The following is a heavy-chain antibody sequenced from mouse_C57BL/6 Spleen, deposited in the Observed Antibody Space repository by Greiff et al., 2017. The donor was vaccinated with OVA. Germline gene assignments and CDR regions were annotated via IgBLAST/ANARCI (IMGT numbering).Heavy chain of an antibody. J-gene: IGHJ4*01. CDR3: VGVYYGNYNAMDY. CDR2: ISDGGSYT. V-gene: IGHV5-4*01. Sequence: EVQLVESGGGLVKPGGSLKLSCAASGFTFSSYAMSWVRQTPEKRLEWVATISDGGSYTYYPDNVKGRFTISRDNAKNNLYLQMSHLKSEDTAMYYCVGVYYGNYNAMDYWGQGTSVTVSS. CDR1: GFTFSSYA. D-gene: IGHD2-1*01.